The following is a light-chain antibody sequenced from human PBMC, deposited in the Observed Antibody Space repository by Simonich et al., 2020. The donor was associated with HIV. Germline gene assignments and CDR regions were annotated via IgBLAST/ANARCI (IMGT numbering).Light chain of an antibody. J-gene: IGKJ2*01. CDR3: QQSYSPPYT. CDR1: QDISSA. V-gene: IGKV1-13*02. CDR2: DAS. Sequence: AVQLTQSPSSLSASVGDRVTITCRASQDISSALAWYQQKPGKAPNFLIFDASSLESGVPSRFRGSGSGTDFTLTISSLQPEDFATYYCQQSYSPPYTFGQGTKLEIK.